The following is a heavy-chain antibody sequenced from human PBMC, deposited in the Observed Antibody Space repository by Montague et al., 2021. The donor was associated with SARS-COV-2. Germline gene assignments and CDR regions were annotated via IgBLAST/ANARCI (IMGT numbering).Heavy chain of an antibody. Sequence: SETLSLTCTVSGGSFSSYYWSWIRQPPGKGLEWIGYVYYSGSTNYNPSLKSRVTISVDTSKNQFSLKLSSVTAADTAVYFCTRASRTSGWGYWYHGLDDWGQGTTVIVSS. CDR2: VYYSGST. J-gene: IGHJ6*02. V-gene: IGHV4-59*01. CDR1: GGSFSSYY. CDR3: TRASRTSGWGYWYHGLDD. D-gene: IGHD6-19*01.